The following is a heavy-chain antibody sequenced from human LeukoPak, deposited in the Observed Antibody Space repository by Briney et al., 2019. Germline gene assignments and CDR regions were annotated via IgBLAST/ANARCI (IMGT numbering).Heavy chain of an antibody. CDR2: ISYDGSNK. D-gene: IGHD1-1*01. CDR1: GFTFSSYA. CDR3: AKDLEMATGGFDY. Sequence: PGGSLRLSCAASGFTFSSYAMHWVRQAPGKGLEWVAVISYDGSNKYYADSVKGRFTISRDNSKNTLYLQMNSLRAEDTAVYYCAKDLEMATGGFDYWGQGTLVTVSS. V-gene: IGHV3-30*04. J-gene: IGHJ4*02.